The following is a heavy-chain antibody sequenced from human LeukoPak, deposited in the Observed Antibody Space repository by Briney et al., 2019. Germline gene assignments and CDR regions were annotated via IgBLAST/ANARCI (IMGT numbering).Heavy chain of an antibody. CDR1: GFTFSSYW. Sequence: PGGSLRLSCAASGFTFSSYWMHWVRQAPGKGLVWVSRIKSDGSTRYADSVKGRFTISRDNAKNTVSLQMTSLRAEDTSVYYCARAPSEIGGYYPEYFRHWGQGTLVIVSS. D-gene: IGHD3-22*01. CDR2: IKSDGST. J-gene: IGHJ1*01. CDR3: ARAPSEIGGYYPEYFRH. V-gene: IGHV3-74*01.